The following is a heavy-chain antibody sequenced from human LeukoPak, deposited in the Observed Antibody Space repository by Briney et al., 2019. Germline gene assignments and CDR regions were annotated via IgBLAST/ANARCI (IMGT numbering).Heavy chain of an antibody. CDR1: GFTFNNFA. J-gene: IGHJ4*02. V-gene: IGHV3-30*04. CDR3: ARDRGWSQTYGSGTYGLDY. Sequence: GGSLRLSCAASGFTFNNFAMYWVRQAPGKWLQWVALLSYDGSKKYYADSVKGRFIISRDNSRNTLYLQMNSLRAEDTAIYYCARDRGWSQTYGSGTYGLDYWGQGTLVTVSS. D-gene: IGHD3-10*01. CDR2: LSYDGSKK.